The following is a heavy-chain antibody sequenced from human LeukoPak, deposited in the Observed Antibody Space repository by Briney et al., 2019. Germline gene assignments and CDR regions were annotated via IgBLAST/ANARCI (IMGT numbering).Heavy chain of an antibody. Sequence: PSETLSLTCTVSGGSISSGGYSWSWIRQHPGKGLEWIGYIYYSGSTYYNPSLKSRVTISVDTSKNQFSLKLSSVTAADTAVYYCARLYPGYSSGWYYFDYWGQGTLVTVSS. CDR1: GGSISSGGYS. D-gene: IGHD6-19*01. V-gene: IGHV4-31*03. CDR3: ARLYPGYSSGWYYFDY. CDR2: IYYSGST. J-gene: IGHJ4*02.